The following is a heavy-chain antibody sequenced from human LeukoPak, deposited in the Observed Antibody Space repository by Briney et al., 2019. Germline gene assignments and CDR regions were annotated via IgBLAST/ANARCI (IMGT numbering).Heavy chain of an antibody. CDR1: GYTFIGYY. J-gene: IGHJ5*02. CDR3: VKPSRGPYYWFDL. CDR2: INPNGGAI. D-gene: IGHD1-1*01. Sequence: ASVRVSCKASGYTFIGYYVHWVRQAPGQALEWMGWINPNGGAINYAQKFQGRVTLTRDTSRNTAYMGINRLTSDDTAVYYCVKPSRGPYYWFDLWGQGTLVTVSS. V-gene: IGHV1-2*02.